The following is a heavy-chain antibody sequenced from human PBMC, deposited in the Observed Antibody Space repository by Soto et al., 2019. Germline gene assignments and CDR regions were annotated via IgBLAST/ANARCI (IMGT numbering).Heavy chain of an antibody. Sequence: EVQVLESGGGLVQPGGSLRLSCAASGFTFSTYAMSWVRQAPGTGLEWVSSITGSGSGSGINTYYADSVKGRFTISRDNSKNPLSLQMHSLRVDDTAVYYCAKSRAVADAFDFWGQGTMVTVSS. D-gene: IGHD6-19*01. CDR2: ITGSGSGSGINT. CDR1: GFTFSTYA. CDR3: AKSRAVADAFDF. J-gene: IGHJ3*01. V-gene: IGHV3-23*01.